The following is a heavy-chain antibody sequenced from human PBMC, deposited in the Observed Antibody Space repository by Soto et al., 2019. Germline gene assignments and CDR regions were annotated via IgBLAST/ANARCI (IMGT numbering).Heavy chain of an antibody. J-gene: IGHJ6*02. D-gene: IGHD3-3*01. CDR2: IIPIFGTA. CDR3: ARVRMRNYDFWSGYPPSYGMDA. CDR1: GGTFSSYA. V-gene: IGHV1-69*06. Sequence: ASVKVSCKASGGTFSSYAISWVRQAPGQGLEWMGGIIPIFGTANYAQKFQGRVTITADKSTSTAYMELSSLRSEDTAVYYCARVRMRNYDFWSGYPPSYGMDAWGQGTTVTVSS.